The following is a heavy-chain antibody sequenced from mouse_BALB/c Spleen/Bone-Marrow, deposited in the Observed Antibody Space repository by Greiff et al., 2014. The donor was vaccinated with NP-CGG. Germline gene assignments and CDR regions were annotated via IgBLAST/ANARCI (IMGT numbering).Heavy chain of an antibody. CDR1: GFTFSSFG. D-gene: IGHD4-1*01. CDR3: VRGELGRRYYYAMDY. V-gene: IGHV5-17*02. Sequence: EVMLVESGGGLVQPGGSRKLSCAASGFTFSSFGMHWVRQAPEKGLEWVAYISSGSSNIHFADTVKGRFTISRDNPKNSLILQMTSLRSEDTAMYYRVRGELGRRYYYAMDYWGQGTSVTVSS. J-gene: IGHJ4*01. CDR2: ISSGSSNI.